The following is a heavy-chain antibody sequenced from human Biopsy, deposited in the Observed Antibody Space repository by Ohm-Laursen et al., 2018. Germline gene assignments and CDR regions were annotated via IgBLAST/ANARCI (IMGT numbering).Heavy chain of an antibody. V-gene: IGHV1-69*06. CDR1: GGTFSDYA. Sequence: SSVKVYCKAPGGTFSDYAISWVRQAPGQGLEWMGGVTPIFGTSNHALKFQGRVTITADKSTSTTYMELNSLRSDDTAMYYCARDALLPGVGGMDVWGQGTTVTVSS. CDR2: VTPIFGTS. J-gene: IGHJ6*02. D-gene: IGHD3-10*01. CDR3: ARDALLPGVGGMDV.